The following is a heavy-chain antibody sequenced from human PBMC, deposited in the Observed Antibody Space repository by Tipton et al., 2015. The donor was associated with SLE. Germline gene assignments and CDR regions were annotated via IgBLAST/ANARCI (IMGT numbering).Heavy chain of an antibody. J-gene: IGHJ5*02. V-gene: IGHV4-59*11. CDR1: GGSISSHY. CDR2: IYYSGST. CDR3: ARMVPDYDILTSWFDP. D-gene: IGHD3-9*01. Sequence: TLFLTCTVSGGSISSHYWSWIRQPPGKGLEWIGYIYYSGSTNYNPSLKSRVTISVDTSKNQFSLKLSSVTAADTAVYYCARMVPDYDILTSWFDPWGQGTLVTVSS.